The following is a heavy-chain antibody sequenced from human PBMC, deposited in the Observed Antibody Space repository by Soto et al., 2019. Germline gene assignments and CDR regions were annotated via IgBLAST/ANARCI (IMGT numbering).Heavy chain of an antibody. V-gene: IGHV3-7*01. CDR1: GFTFSSYW. CDR2: IKQDGSEK. J-gene: IGHJ4*02. D-gene: IGHD6-13*01. CDR3: AREQLQVVIPDY. Sequence: EVQLVESGGGLVPPGGSLRLSCAASGFTFSSYWMNWVRQATGKGLEWVANIKQDGSEKYYVDSVQGRLTISRDNTKNSLYLQMNSLRAEDTAVYYCAREQLQVVIPDYWGQGTLVTVSS.